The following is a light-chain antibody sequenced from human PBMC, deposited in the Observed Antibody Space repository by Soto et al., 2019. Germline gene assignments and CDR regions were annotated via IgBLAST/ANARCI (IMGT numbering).Light chain of an antibody. CDR2: DVT. CDR1: SSDVGGYNY. CDR3: NSYSGSNNFVV. J-gene: IGLJ1*01. Sequence: QSALTQPASVSGSPGQSITISCTGTSSDVGGYNYVSWYQQHPVKAPKLMIYDVTNRPSGVSDRSSGSKSGNTASLTVSGLQAEDEADYYCNSYSGSNNFVVFGTGTKVTVL. V-gene: IGLV2-14*01.